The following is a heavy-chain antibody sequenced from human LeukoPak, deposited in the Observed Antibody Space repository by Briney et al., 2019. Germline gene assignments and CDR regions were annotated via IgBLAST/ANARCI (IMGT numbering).Heavy chain of an antibody. D-gene: IGHD2-2*01. CDR2: IIPIFGTA. CDR3: ARGPLVPAHLDL. J-gene: IGHJ4*02. V-gene: IGHV1-69*13. CDR1: GYTFTDYY. Sequence: ASVKVSCKASGYTFTDYYMHWVRQAPGQGLEWMGGIIPIFGTANYAQKFQGRVTITADESTSTAYMELSSLRSEDTAVYYCARGPLVPAHLDLWGQGTLVTVSS.